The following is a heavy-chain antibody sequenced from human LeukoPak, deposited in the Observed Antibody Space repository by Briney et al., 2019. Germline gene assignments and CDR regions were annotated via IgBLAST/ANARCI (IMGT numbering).Heavy chain of an antibody. Sequence: SETLSLTCTVSGGSISSYYWSWIRQPPGKGLEWIGYIYYSGSTNYNPSLKSRVTISVDTSKNQFSLKPSSVTAADTAVYYCAGHYGGNSDGFDYWGQGTLVTVSS. CDR2: IYYSGST. CDR3: AGHYGGNSDGFDY. J-gene: IGHJ4*02. CDR1: GGSISSYY. D-gene: IGHD4-23*01. V-gene: IGHV4-59*01.